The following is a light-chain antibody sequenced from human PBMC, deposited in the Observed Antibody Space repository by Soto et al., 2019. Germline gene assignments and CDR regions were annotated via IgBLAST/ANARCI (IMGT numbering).Light chain of an antibody. V-gene: IGKV3-20*01. CDR3: GQFVSAPPRT. Sequence: EIVLTQSPGTLSLSPGERATLSCRASQSVSSTFLAWYQQKPGQAPRRLIFGVSNRATGIPDRFSGSGSGTDFTLTISRLEPEDFAVYYCGQFVSAPPRTFGQGTKVEIK. J-gene: IGKJ1*01. CDR1: QSVSSTF. CDR2: GVS.